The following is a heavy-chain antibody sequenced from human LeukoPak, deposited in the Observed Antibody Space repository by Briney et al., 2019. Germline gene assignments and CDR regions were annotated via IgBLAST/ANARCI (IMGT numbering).Heavy chain of an antibody. V-gene: IGHV3-23*01. D-gene: IGHD3-9*01. J-gene: IGHJ4*02. CDR1: GGSISSYY. CDR2: ISGSGGST. CDR3: AKDLSGPYYDILTGYPYFDY. Sequence: PPETLSLTCTVSGGSISSYYWSWGRQAPGKGLEWVSAISGSGGSTYYADSVKGRFTISRDNSKNTLYLQMSSLRAEDTAVYYCAKDLSGPYYDILTGYPYFDYWGQGTLVTVSS.